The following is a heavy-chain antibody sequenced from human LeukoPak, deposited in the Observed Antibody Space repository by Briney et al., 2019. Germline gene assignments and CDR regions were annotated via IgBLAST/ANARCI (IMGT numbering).Heavy chain of an antibody. V-gene: IGHV3-23*01. J-gene: IGHJ4*02. CDR2: ISGSGASA. CDR3: AKGGATWYFDY. D-gene: IGHD1-26*01. Sequence: GGSLRLSCAASGFTFSSYAMSWVRQAPGKGLEWVSTISGSGASAYYADSVKGRFTISRDNSKNTLYLQMNSLRAEDTAVYYCAKGGATWYFDYWGQGTLVTVSS. CDR1: GFTFSSYA.